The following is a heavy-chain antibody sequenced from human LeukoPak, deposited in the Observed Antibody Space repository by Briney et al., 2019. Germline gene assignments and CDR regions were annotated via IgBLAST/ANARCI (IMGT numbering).Heavy chain of an antibody. D-gene: IGHD4-17*01. CDR2: ISTYNGNT. CDR1: GYTFTKYG. CDR3: ARGDDYGDYWGLY. J-gene: IGHJ4*02. Sequence: ASVKVSCKASGYTFTKYGITWVRQAPGQGLEWMGWISTYNGNTNYAQKLQGRVTMTTDTSTSTAYMELRSLISDDAAVYYCARGDDYGDYWGLYWGQGALVTVSS. V-gene: IGHV1-18*01.